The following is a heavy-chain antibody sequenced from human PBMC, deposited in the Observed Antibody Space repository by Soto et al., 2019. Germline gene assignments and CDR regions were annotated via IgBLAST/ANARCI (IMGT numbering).Heavy chain of an antibody. CDR1: GFTFSSYG. V-gene: IGHV3-30*18. J-gene: IGHJ4*02. Sequence: QVQLVESGGGVVQPGRSLRLSCAAPGFTFSSYGMHWVRQAPGKGLEWVAVISYDGSNKYYADSVKGRFTISRDNSKNTLYLQMNSLRAEDTAVYYCAKVEGYCSGGSCFVDYWGQGTLVTVSS. CDR3: AKVEGYCSGGSCFVDY. D-gene: IGHD2-15*01. CDR2: ISYDGSNK.